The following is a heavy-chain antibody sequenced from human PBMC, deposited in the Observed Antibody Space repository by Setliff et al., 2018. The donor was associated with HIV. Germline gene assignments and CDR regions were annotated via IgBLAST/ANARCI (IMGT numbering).Heavy chain of an antibody. CDR1: GGSISSSSYY. Sequence: SETLSLTCTVSGGSISSSSYYWGWIRQPPGKGLEWIGSSYYSGSTDHNPSLKRRVSISLDTSKNQFSLKLNFVTAADTAVYYCEAATVGETGYFGIDVWGPGTTVTVSS. CDR2: SYYSGST. J-gene: IGHJ6*02. CDR3: EAATVGETGYFGIDV. V-gene: IGHV4-39*07. D-gene: IGHD1-26*01.